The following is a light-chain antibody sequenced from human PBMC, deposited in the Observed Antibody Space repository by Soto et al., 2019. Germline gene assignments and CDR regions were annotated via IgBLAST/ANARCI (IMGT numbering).Light chain of an antibody. CDR1: QSVSSNF. V-gene: IGKV3-20*01. Sequence: PGERATLSCRASQSVSSNFLAWYQQKPGQAPRLLIYGASSRATAIPERFSGSGSGTEFTLTISSLQPDDFATYYCLQYDSYSWTFGQGTKVDIK. CDR3: LQYDSYSWT. J-gene: IGKJ1*01. CDR2: GAS.